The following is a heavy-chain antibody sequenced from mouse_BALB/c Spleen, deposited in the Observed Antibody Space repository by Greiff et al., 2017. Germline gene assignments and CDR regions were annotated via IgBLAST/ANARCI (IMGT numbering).Heavy chain of an antibody. V-gene: IGHV5-4*02. CDR3: ARGYGSSQAWFAY. Sequence: DVMLVESGGGLVKPGGSLKLSCAASGFTFSDYYMYWVRQTPEKRLEWVATISDGGSYTYYPDSVKGRFTISRDNAKNNLYLQMSSLKSEDTAMYYCARGYGSSQAWFAYWGQGTLVTVSA. J-gene: IGHJ3*01. D-gene: IGHD1-1*01. CDR1: GFTFSDYY. CDR2: ISDGGSYT.